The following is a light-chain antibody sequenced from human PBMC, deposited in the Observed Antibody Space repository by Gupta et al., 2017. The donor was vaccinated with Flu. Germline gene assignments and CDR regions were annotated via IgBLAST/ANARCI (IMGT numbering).Light chain of an antibody. CDR3: QSYDSSHSGGVI. CDR1: SSNSGAGYD. CDR2: DNN. J-gene: IGLJ2*01. V-gene: IGLV1-40*01. Sequence: QSVLTQPPSVSGAPGQSVTISCTGSSSNSGAGYDVHWYQRLPGSAPKLLIYDNNNRPSGVPDRFSGSKSGTSASLGITALQAEDDADYYCQSYDSSHSGGVIFGGGTKLTVL.